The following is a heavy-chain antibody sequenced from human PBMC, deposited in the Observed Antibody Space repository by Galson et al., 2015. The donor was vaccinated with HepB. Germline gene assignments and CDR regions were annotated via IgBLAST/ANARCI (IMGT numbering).Heavy chain of an antibody. J-gene: IGHJ3*02. CDR1: GFTFSSYA. CDR3: ARDQGYFDWFDAFDI. V-gene: IGHV3-30*04. CDR2: ISYDGSNK. Sequence: SLRLSCAASGFTFSSYAMHWVRQAPGKGLEWVAVISYDGSNKYYADSVKGRFTISRDNSKNTLYLQTNSLRAEDTAVYYCARDQGYFDWFDAFDIWGQGTMVTVSS. D-gene: IGHD3-9*01.